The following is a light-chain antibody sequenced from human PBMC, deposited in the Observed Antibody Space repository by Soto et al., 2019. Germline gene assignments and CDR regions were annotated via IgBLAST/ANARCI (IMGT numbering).Light chain of an antibody. Sequence: EIVLTPSPATLSLSPGERAILSCRASQSVSTFLAWFQQKPGQPPRLLIYGASTRATGIPARFSGSGSGTEFTLTISSLQSEDFAVYYCQQYNNWPPITFGQGTRLEIK. CDR2: GAS. V-gene: IGKV3-15*01. J-gene: IGKJ5*01. CDR1: QSVSTF. CDR3: QQYNNWPPIT.